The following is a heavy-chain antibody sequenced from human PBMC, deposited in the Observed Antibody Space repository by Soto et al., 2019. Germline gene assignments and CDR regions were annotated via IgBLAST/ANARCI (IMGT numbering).Heavy chain of an antibody. D-gene: IGHD2-21*02. Sequence: EVQLLESGGGLVQPGGSLRLSCAASGFTFSSYAMSWVRQAPGKGLEWVSAISGSGGSTYYADSVKGRFTISRDNSKNKLYLQMNSLRAEDTAVYYCASGGDRPTIIDYWGQGTLVTVSS. CDR2: ISGSGGST. J-gene: IGHJ4*02. CDR3: ASGGDRPTIIDY. CDR1: GFTFSSYA. V-gene: IGHV3-23*01.